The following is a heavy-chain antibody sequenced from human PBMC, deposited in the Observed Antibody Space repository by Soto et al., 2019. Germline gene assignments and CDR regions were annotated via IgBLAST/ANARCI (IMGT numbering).Heavy chain of an antibody. CDR3: ARERYYYASSGYPDYYGMGF. J-gene: IGHJ6*02. CDR1: GYSFTSYW. D-gene: IGHD3-22*01. V-gene: IGHV5-51*01. CDR2: IYPGDSDT. Sequence: GESLKISCKGSGYSFTSYWIGWVRQMPGKGLEWMGIIYPGDSDTRYSPSFQGQVTLSADKSISTAYLQWSSLKASDTAMYYCARERYYYASSGYPDYYGMGFWGQGNTVALSS.